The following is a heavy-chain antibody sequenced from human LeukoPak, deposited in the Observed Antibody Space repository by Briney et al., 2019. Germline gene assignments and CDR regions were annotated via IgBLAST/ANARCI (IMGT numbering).Heavy chain of an antibody. V-gene: IGHV3-33*03. Sequence: GTSLRLSCAAPGLTFNNYSMHWVRQAPGKGLDWVAVIWHDGDTTFYADSVKGRFTISRDKSKNTLYLEMNSLRAEDTALYYCVKDSTARASNLPDYWGQGTLVTVSS. D-gene: IGHD1-1*01. CDR3: VKDSTARASNLPDY. J-gene: IGHJ4*02. CDR1: GLTFNNYS. CDR2: IWHDGDTT.